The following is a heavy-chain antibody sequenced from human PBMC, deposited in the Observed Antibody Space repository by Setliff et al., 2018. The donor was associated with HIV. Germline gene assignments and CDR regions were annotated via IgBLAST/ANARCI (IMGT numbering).Heavy chain of an antibody. Sequence: GASVKVSCKTSGYTFTAYYIYWVRQAPGHGLELMGWIGADNGNTNYAQKFQGRVTMTTDTSTSTVYMELRSLISDDTAVYYCAREGLWFGDRGYFMDVWGKGTAVTVSS. CDR2: IGADNGNT. D-gene: IGHD3-10*01. CDR1: GYTFTAYY. CDR3: AREGLWFGDRGYFMDV. J-gene: IGHJ6*03. V-gene: IGHV1-18*04.